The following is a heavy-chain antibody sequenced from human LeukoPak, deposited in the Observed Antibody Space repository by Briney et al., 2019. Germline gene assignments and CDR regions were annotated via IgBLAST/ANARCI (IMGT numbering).Heavy chain of an antibody. V-gene: IGHV1-18*01. CDR3: ARFYYDSSGYYYAWFDP. J-gene: IGHJ5*02. CDR1: GYTFTSYG. D-gene: IGHD3-22*01. CDR2: ISAYNGNT. Sequence: ASVKVSCKASGYTFTSYGISWVRQAPGQGLEWMGWISAYNGNTNYAQKLQGRVTMTTDTSTSTAYMELRSLRSDDTAVYYCARFYYDSSGYYYAWFDPWGRGTLVTVSS.